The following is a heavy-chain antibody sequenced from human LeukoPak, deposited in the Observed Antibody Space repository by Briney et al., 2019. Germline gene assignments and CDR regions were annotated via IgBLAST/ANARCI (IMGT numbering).Heavy chain of an antibody. J-gene: IGHJ4*02. Sequence: GGSLRLSCAASGFTVSSNYMSWVRQAPGKGLEWVSVIYSGGSTYYADSVKGRFTNSRDNSKNTLYLQMNSLRAEDTAVYYCARELVAYYFDYWGQGTLVTVSS. V-gene: IGHV3-66*01. D-gene: IGHD2-8*02. CDR3: ARELVAYYFDY. CDR2: IYSGGST. CDR1: GFTVSSNY.